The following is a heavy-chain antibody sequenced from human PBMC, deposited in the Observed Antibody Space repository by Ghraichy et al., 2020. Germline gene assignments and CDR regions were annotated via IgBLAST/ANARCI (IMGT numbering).Heavy chain of an antibody. J-gene: IGHJ4*02. CDR1: GFSFSNFW. Sequence: GGSLRLSCAASGFSFSNFWMTWVRQAPGKGLEWVANIKQDGSEKYYVDSLKGRFTISRDNAKNSLYLQMSSLRAEDTAVYFCARDYAVVSVSSAINLFDNWGQGTLVTVSS. CDR3: ARDYAVVSVSSAINLFDN. CDR2: IKQDGSEK. D-gene: IGHD3-16*01. V-gene: IGHV3-7*01.